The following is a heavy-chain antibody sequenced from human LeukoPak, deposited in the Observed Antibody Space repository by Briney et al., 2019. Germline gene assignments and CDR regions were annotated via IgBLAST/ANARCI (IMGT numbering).Heavy chain of an antibody. CDR1: GSTFSSHT. V-gene: IGHV3-30*02. CDR3: AKSLLSYYYYYMDV. J-gene: IGHJ6*03. Sequence: PGRSLRLSCAASGSTFSSHTMNWVRQAPGKGLEWVAFIRYDGSNKYYADSVKGRFTISRDNSKNTLYLQMNSLRAEDTAVYYCAKSLLSYYYYYMDVWGKGTTVTVSS. CDR2: IRYDGSNK.